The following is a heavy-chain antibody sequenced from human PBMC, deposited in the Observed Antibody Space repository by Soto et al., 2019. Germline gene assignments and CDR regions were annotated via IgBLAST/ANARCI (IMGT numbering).Heavy chain of an antibody. D-gene: IGHD6-19*01. J-gene: IGHJ5*02. V-gene: IGHV3-33*08. CDR1: VLTLSIYA. CDR2: LRLDGSTK. Sequence: PWGAMLVSCASSVLTLSIYAMDGVRKAPGKGLDSPAALRLDGSTKYYADSVNGRFTISIDNAKNTLYLQMTSLSAEDTAVYYCAGEASGSCWSQWFDVWGRGTMVTIYS. CDR3: AGEASGSCWSQWFDV.